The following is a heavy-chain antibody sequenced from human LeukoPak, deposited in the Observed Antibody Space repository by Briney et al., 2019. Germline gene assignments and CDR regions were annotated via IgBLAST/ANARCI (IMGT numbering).Heavy chain of an antibody. CDR1: GGSISSSSYY. CDR2: IYYSGST. V-gene: IGHV4-39*01. J-gene: IGHJ3*02. Sequence: PSETLSLTCTVSGGSISSSSYYWGWIRQPPGKGLEWIGSIYYSGSTYYNPSLKSRVTISVDTSKNQLSLKLSSVTAADRAVYYCARRWEYDFWSGFSVDAFDIWGQGTMVTVSS. CDR3: ARRWEYDFWSGFSVDAFDI. D-gene: IGHD3-3*01.